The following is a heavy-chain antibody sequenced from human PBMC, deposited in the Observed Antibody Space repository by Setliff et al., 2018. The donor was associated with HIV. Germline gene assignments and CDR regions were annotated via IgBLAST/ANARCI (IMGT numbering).Heavy chain of an antibody. CDR3: ARSHPPDY. J-gene: IGHJ4*02. V-gene: IGHV3-15*01. Sequence: GGSLRLSCVGSGFTFSLAWMSWVRQAPGKGLEWIGRMKSKAGGGTIDYAAPVNGRFTISRDDSKNTLYLRMNSLRAEDTAVYYCARSHPPDYWGQGTLVTVSS. CDR2: MKSKAGGGTI. CDR1: GFTFSLAW.